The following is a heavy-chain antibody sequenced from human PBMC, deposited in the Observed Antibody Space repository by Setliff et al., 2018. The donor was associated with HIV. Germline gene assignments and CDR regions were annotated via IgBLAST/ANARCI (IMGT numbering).Heavy chain of an antibody. J-gene: IGHJ6*02. CDR1: GDSIDRTGYY. V-gene: IGHV4-39*01. CDR2: IYYNGNT. CDR3: ARHGDSSGWFGAVYYGIAA. D-gene: IGHD3-10*01. Sequence: PSETLSLTCTVSGDSIDRTGYYWGWIRQPPGKGLEWIGSIYYNGNTYNKPSLKSRVTISVETSKNQFSLKLNSVTAADPSVYYCARHGDSSGWFGAVYYGIAAWGQGTTVTVSS.